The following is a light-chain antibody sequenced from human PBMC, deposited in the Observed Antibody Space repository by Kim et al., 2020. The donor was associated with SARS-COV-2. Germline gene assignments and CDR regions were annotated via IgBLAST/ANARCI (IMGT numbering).Light chain of an antibody. CDR3: QVWDSSSDHWV. Sequence: TTEMARRTCGENNIGGTTVPLYKQKQGQGPVLVIYSDSNRPSGIPERFSGSNPGNTATLTISRIEAGDEADYYCQVWDSSSDHWVFGGGTQLTVL. CDR1: NIGGTT. CDR2: SDS. V-gene: IGLV3-12*02. J-gene: IGLJ3*02.